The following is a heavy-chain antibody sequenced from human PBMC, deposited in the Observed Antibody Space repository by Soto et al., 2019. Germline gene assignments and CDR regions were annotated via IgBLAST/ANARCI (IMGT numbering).Heavy chain of an antibody. CDR1: GYTFTSYA. D-gene: IGHD1-26*01. CDR3: ARDFQKTVGATTG. J-gene: IGHJ4*02. CDR2: INAGNGNT. V-gene: IGHV1-3*01. Sequence: QVQLVQSGAEVKKPGASVKVSCKASGYTFTSYAMHWVRQAPGQRLEWMGWINAGNGNTKYSQKFQGRVTITRDTSASTAYMELSSLRSEDTAVYYCARDFQKTVGATTGWGQGTLVTVSS.